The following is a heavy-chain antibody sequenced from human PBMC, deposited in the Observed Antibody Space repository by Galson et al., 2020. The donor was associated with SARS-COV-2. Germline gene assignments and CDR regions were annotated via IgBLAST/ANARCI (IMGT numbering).Heavy chain of an antibody. V-gene: IGHV4-39*01. CDR1: GGSISSSSYY. J-gene: IGHJ4*02. Sequence: SETLSLTCTVSGGSISSSSYYWGWIRQPPGKGLEWFGSIYYSGSTYYNPSLKSRVTISVDTSKNQFSLKLSSVTAADTAVYYCASGFGELGFDYWGQGTLVTVSS. CDR2: IYYSGST. D-gene: IGHD3-10*01. CDR3: ASGFGELGFDY.